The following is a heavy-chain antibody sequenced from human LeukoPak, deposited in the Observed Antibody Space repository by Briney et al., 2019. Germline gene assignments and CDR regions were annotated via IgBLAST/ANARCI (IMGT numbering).Heavy chain of an antibody. V-gene: IGHV1-18*01. Sequence: ASVKVSCTASRYTFNSYGISWVRQAPGQGLEWMGWISAYNGNTNYPQKLQGRDTMTTDTSTSTAYMELRSLRSDDTAVYYCARDGSGSYMFSRRNSYGMDVWGQGTTVTVSS. CDR1: RYTFNSYG. D-gene: IGHD3-10*01. CDR3: ARDGSGSYMFSRRNSYGMDV. J-gene: IGHJ6*02. CDR2: ISAYNGNT.